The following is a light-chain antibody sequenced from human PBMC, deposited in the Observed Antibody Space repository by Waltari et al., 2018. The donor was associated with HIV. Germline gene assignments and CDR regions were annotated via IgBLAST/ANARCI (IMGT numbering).Light chain of an antibody. Sequence: QPVLPQPPAVSVPPGRRVSLTCTGHNSFLSAHFVSSYQQLPGTVPKLLIFDDYKRPAGIPDRFSGSKSGTSATLAIDTLQTGDEATYYCATWDASLGAGVFGGGTVLTVL. V-gene: IGLV1-51*01. CDR2: DDY. CDR1: NSFLSAHF. CDR3: ATWDASLGAGV. J-gene: IGLJ3*02.